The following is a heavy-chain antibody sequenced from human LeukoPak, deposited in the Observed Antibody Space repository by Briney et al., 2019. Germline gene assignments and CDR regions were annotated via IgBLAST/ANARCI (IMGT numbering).Heavy chain of an antibody. CDR2: IYHSGST. J-gene: IGHJ6*02. CDR1: GGSISSSNW. D-gene: IGHD6-13*01. CDR3: ARDPPRIAAAGPYYYGMDV. V-gene: IGHV4-4*02. Sequence: SGTLSLTCAVSGGSISSSNWWSWVRQPPGEGLEWIGEIYHSGSTNYNPSLKSRVTISLDKSKNQFSLKLSSVTAADTAVYYCARDPPRIAAAGPYYYGMDVWGQGTTVTVSS.